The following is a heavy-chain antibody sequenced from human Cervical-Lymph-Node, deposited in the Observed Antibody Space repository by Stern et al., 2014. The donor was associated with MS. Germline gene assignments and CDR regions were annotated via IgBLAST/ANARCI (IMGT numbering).Heavy chain of an antibody. D-gene: IGHD3-16*01. Sequence: QVQLVESGPGLVKPSETLSLTCTVSGGSISTYYWSWIRQPPGRGLEWIGYIYYSGSTRYNPSLKSRVTISVDTSKNQFSLRLDSVTAADTAVYFCARVGALGVPYYYYNLDVWGQGTTVTVSS. J-gene: IGHJ6*02. V-gene: IGHV4-59*01. CDR3: ARVGALGVPYYYYNLDV. CDR2: IYYSGST. CDR1: GGSISTYY.